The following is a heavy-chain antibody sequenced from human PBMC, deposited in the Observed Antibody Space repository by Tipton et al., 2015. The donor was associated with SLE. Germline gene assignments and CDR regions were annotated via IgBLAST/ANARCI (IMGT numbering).Heavy chain of an antibody. V-gene: IGHV3-72*01. Sequence: SLRLSCAAPGFTFSDHYMDWVRQAPGKWLEWVGRSRNKANSYTTEYAASVKGRFTISRDDSKNSLYLQMNSLRAEDTAVYYCAGAIGRGGASECFQHWGPGTLVAVSS. J-gene: IGHJ1*01. CDR1: GFTFSDHY. D-gene: IGHD3-10*01. CDR2: SRNKANSYTT. CDR3: AGAIGRGGASECFQH.